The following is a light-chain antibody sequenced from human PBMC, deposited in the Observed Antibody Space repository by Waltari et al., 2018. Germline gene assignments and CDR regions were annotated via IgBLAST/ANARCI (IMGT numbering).Light chain of an antibody. CDR1: QSVLYSSNNKNY. Sequence: DIVMTQSPDSLAVSLGERATINCKSSQSVLYSSNNKNYLAWYQQKPRQPPKLLIYWASTRESGVPDRVSGSGAGTDFTLTISSLQAEDVAVYYCQQYYSTPYTFGQGTKLEIK. CDR3: QQYYSTPYT. CDR2: WAS. J-gene: IGKJ2*01. V-gene: IGKV4-1*01.